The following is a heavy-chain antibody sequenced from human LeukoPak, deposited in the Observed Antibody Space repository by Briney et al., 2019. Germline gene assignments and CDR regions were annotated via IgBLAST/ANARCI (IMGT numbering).Heavy chain of an antibody. V-gene: IGHV3-48*01. Sequence: PGGSLRLSCAASGFTFSTYSMNWVRQAPGKGLEWVSGIDSGSNNIHYADSVKGRFTISRDDAKNSLYLQMDSLRAEDTAVYYCARDRRDVMSSWGQGTLVTVSS. CDR2: IDSGSNNI. D-gene: IGHD3-10*01. CDR1: GFTFSTYS. CDR3: ARDRRDVMSS. J-gene: IGHJ4*02.